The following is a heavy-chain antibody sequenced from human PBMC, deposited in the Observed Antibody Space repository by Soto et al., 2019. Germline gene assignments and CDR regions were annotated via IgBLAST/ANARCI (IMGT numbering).Heavy chain of an antibody. Sequence: GGSLRLSCAASGFTFSSYSMNWVRQAPGKGLEWVSYISSSSSTIYYADSVKGRFTISRDNAKNSLYLQMNSLRAEDTAVYYCASHSGYTASYYMDVWGKGTTVTVSS. D-gene: IGHD5-12*01. V-gene: IGHV3-48*01. CDR2: ISSSSSTI. CDR3: ASHSGYTASYYMDV. J-gene: IGHJ6*03. CDR1: GFTFSSYS.